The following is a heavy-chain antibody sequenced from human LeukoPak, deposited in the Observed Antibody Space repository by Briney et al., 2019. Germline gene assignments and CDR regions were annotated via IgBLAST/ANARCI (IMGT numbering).Heavy chain of an antibody. J-gene: IGHJ6*02. V-gene: IGHV3-23*01. D-gene: IGHD3-3*01. CDR2: ISGSGGST. CDR1: GFTFSSYA. Sequence: GGSLRLSCAASGFTFSSYAMSWVRQAPGKGLEWVSAISGSGGSTYYADSVKGRFAISRDNSKNTLYLQMNSLRAEDTAVYYCAKGTDDFWSGYPRLVSYYYYGMDVWGQGTTVTGSS. CDR3: AKGTDDFWSGYPRLVSYYYYGMDV.